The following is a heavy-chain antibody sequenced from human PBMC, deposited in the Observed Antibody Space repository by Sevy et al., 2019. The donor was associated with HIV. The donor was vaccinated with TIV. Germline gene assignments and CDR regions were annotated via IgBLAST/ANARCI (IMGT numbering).Heavy chain of an antibody. Sequence: GGSLRLSCAASGFTFSKYSMSWVRQPPGEGLEWVSTLSFVGGEINYADSVKGRFTISRVNSKSSVYLQMNNLRPEDTAVYYCAREGCTKPHDYWGQGTLVTVSS. CDR1: GFTFSKYS. D-gene: IGHD2-8*01. V-gene: IGHV3-23*01. CDR2: LSFVGGEI. J-gene: IGHJ4*02. CDR3: AREGCTKPHDY.